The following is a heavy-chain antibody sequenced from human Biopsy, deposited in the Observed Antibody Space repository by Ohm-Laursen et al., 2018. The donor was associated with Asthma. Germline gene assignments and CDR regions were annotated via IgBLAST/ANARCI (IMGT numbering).Heavy chain of an antibody. CDR2: MYHSGSP. Sequence: DTLSLTCTVSGGSITSSSYYWGWIRQPPGKGMEWIGSMYHSGSPYYHPSLKSRPTISEDTKKNQLSLKMSSLTAADTAVYFCVRHQYSSSWSTFDYWGQGALVTVSS. V-gene: IGHV4-39*01. CDR1: GGSITSSSYY. J-gene: IGHJ4*02. CDR3: VRHQYSSSWSTFDY. D-gene: IGHD3-22*01.